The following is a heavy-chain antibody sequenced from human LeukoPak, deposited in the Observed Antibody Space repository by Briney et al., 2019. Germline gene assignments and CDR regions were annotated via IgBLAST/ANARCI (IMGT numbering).Heavy chain of an antibody. V-gene: IGHV3-11*01. D-gene: IGHD3-22*01. CDR2: ISSSGSTI. J-gene: IGHJ4*02. CDR3: ARDLARTYYYDSSGYYMTHCFDY. CDR1: GFTFSDYY. Sequence: GGSLRLSCAASGFTFSDYYMSWIRQAPGKGLEWVSYISSSGSTIYYADSVKGRFTISRDNAKNSLYLQMNSLRAGDTAVYYCARDLARTYYYDSSGYYMTHCFDYWGQGTLVTVSS.